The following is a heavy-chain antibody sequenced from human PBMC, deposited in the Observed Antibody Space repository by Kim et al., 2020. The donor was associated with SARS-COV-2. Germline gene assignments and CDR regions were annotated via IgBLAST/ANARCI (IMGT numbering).Heavy chain of an antibody. V-gene: IGHV3-23*01. Sequence: GGSLRLSCAASGFTFSSYAMSWVRKAPGKGLEWVSAISGSGGSTYYADSVKGQFTISRDNSKNTMYLQMKSLKAEDTDVYYCAKHRIAAAGTQTIFDYWGEGTLVTVSS. CDR2: ISGSGGST. D-gene: IGHD6-13*01. J-gene: IGHJ4*02. CDR3: AKHRIAAAGTQTIFDY. CDR1: GFTFSSYA.